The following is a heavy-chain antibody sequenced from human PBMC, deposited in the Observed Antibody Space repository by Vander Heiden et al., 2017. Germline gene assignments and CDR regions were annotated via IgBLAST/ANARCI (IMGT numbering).Heavy chain of an antibody. CDR3: ARVMGRMEPGRFDY. CDR1: GGTFRSYA. V-gene: IGHV1-69*01. CDR2: IIPIFGTA. Sequence: QVQLVQSGAEVKKTGSSVKVSCKASGGTFRSYAISWVRQAPGQGLEWMGGIIPIFGTANYAQKFQGRVTITADESTSTAYMELSSLRSEETAVYYCARVMGRMEPGRFDYWGQGTLVTVSS. J-gene: IGHJ4*02. D-gene: IGHD3-10*01.